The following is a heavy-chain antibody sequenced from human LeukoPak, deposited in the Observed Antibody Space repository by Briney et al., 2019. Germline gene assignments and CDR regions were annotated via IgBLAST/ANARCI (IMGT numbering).Heavy chain of an antibody. CDR3: ARDGATTVTSGPGYY. D-gene: IGHD4-17*01. Sequence: GGSLRLSCAASGFTFSGSAMHWVRQASGKGLEWVGRIRSKANSYATAYAASVKGRFTISRDDSKNTAYLQMNSLRAEDTAVYYCARDGATTVTSGPGYYWGQGTLVTVSS. J-gene: IGHJ4*02. V-gene: IGHV3-73*01. CDR1: GFTFSGSA. CDR2: IRSKANSYAT.